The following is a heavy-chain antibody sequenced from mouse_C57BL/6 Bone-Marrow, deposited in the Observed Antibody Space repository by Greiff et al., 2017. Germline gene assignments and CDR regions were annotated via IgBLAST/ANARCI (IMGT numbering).Heavy chain of an antibody. CDR2: ISSGSSTI. V-gene: IGHV5-17*01. J-gene: IGHJ1*03. D-gene: IGHD2-1*01. CDR1: GFTFSDYG. Sequence: EVQLVESGGGLVKPGGSLKLSCAASGFTFSDYGMHWVRQAPEKGLEWVAYISSGSSTIYYADTVKGRFTISRDNAKNTLFMQMTSLRSEDTAMYYCAKIFYGNYGYWYFDVWGTGTTFTVSS. CDR3: AKIFYGNYGYWYFDV.